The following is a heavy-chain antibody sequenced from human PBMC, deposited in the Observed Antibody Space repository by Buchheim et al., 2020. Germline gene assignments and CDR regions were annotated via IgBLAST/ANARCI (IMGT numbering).Heavy chain of an antibody. CDR1: GGSISSSSYY. CDR2: IYYSGST. Sequence: QLQLQESGPGLVKPSETLSLTCTVSGGSISSSSYYWGWIRQPPGKGLEWIGSIYYSGSTYYNPSLNSRVTISVDTSKNQFPLKLSSVTAADTAVYYCARRELLSSLDPWGQGTL. J-gene: IGHJ5*02. D-gene: IGHD3-10*02. CDR3: ARRELLSSLDP. V-gene: IGHV4-39*01.